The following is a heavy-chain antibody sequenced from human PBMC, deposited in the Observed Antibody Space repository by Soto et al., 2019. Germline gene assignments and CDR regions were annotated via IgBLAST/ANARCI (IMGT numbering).Heavy chain of an antibody. CDR3: ARDRGWFGDSYYYYMDV. Sequence: QVQLVESGGGVVQPGRSLRLSCAASGFTFSSYGMHWVRQAPGKGLERVAVIWYDGSNKYYADSVKGRFTISRDNSKNTLYLQMNSLRAEDTAVYYCARDRGWFGDSYYYYMDVWGKGTTVTVSS. CDR2: IWYDGSNK. CDR1: GFTFSSYG. D-gene: IGHD3-10*01. J-gene: IGHJ6*03. V-gene: IGHV3-33*01.